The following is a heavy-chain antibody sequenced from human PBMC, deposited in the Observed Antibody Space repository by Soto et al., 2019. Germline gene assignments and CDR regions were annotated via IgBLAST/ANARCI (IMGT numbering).Heavy chain of an antibody. V-gene: IGHV3-48*02. D-gene: IGHD3-22*01. CDR3: ARDLHYYDSSGYYLFDF. CDR2: ISSSSSTI. J-gene: IGHJ4*02. Sequence: GGSLRLSCAASGFTFSSYSMNWVRQAPGKGLEWVSYISSSSSTIYYADSVKGRFTISRDNAKNSLYLQMNSLRDEDTAVYYCARDLHYYDSSGYYLFDFWGQGTLVTVSS. CDR1: GFTFSSYS.